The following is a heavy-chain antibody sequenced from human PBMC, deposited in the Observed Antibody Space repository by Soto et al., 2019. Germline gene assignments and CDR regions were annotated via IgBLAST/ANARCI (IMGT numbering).Heavy chain of an antibody. CDR3: ARDFAWAFDY. D-gene: IGHD1-26*01. Sequence: EVQLVESGGGLVQPGGSLRLSCVASGFTFSSYSMNWVRQAPGKGLEWVSYISTNSRTIHYADSVKGRFTISRDNAKNSLYLQMNSLRDEDTAVYYCARDFAWAFDYWGQGTLHTVSP. V-gene: IGHV3-48*02. J-gene: IGHJ4*02. CDR1: GFTFSSYS. CDR2: ISTNSRTI.